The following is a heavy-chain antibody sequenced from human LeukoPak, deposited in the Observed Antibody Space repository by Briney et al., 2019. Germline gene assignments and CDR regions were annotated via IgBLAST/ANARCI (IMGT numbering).Heavy chain of an antibody. D-gene: IGHD5-24*01. CDR1: GGSISSYY. CDR3: ARRDVAGNAFDI. J-gene: IGHJ3*02. Sequence: SETLSLTCTVSGGSISSYYWSWIRQPPGKGLEWIGYIYYSGSTNYKPSLKSRVTISVETSNNQFSLKLRSVTAADTAVYYCARRDVAGNAFDIWGQGTMVTVSS. V-gene: IGHV4-59*01. CDR2: IYYSGST.